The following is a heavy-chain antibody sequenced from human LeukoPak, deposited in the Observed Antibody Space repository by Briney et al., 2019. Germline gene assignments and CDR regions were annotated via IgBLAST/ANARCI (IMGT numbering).Heavy chain of an antibody. Sequence: GGSLRLSRAASGFTVSSNYMSWVRQAPGKGLEWVSVIYSGGSTYYADSVKGRFTISRDNSKNTVYLQMNSLRAEDTAVYYCAREYGSGRSDAFDIWGQGTMVTVSS. D-gene: IGHD3-10*01. CDR1: GFTVSSNY. J-gene: IGHJ3*02. CDR3: AREYGSGRSDAFDI. CDR2: IYSGGST. V-gene: IGHV3-66*01.